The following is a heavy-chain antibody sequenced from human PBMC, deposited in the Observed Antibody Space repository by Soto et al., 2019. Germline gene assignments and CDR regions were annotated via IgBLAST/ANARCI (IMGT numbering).Heavy chain of an antibody. Sequence: GGSLRLSCAASGFTFSSYSMNWVRQAPGKGLEWVSSISSSSSYIYYADSVKGRFTISRDNAKNSLYLQMNSLRAEDTAVYYCAKDLPGHYEYDSSGYYPYWGQGTLVTVSS. CDR1: GFTFSSYS. J-gene: IGHJ4*02. CDR2: ISSSSSYI. D-gene: IGHD3-22*01. V-gene: IGHV3-21*04. CDR3: AKDLPGHYEYDSSGYYPY.